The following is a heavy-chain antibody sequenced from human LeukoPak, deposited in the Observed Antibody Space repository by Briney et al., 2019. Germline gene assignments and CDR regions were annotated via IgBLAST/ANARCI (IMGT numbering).Heavy chain of an antibody. CDR3: AAGRAGHFDWLYREYYFDY. J-gene: IGHJ4*02. Sequence: GGSLRLSCAASGFTFSSYNMNWVRQAPGKGLEWVSYISSSSSYIYYADSVKGRFTISRDNAKNSLYLQMNSLRAEDTAVYYCAAGRAGHFDWLYREYYFDYWGQGTRVTVSS. D-gene: IGHD3-9*01. V-gene: IGHV3-21*01. CDR1: GFTFSSYN. CDR2: ISSSSSYI.